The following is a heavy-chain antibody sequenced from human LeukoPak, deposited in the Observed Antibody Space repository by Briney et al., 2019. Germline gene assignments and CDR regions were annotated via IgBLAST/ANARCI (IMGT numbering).Heavy chain of an antibody. CDR1: GFTFSTYG. CDR3: AIGRKELVKGWFDP. Sequence: GRSLRLSCAASGFTFSTYGMHWVRQAPGKGLEWVAVISYDGSNKHYADSVKGRFTISRDNSKNTLYLQMNSLRPEDTAVYYCAIGRKELVKGWFDPGGQGTLVIVSS. D-gene: IGHD2-21*01. J-gene: IGHJ5*02. CDR2: ISYDGSNK. V-gene: IGHV3-30*03.